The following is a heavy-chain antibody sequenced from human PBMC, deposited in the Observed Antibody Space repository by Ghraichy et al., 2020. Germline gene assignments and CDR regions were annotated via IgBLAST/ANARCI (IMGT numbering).Heavy chain of an antibody. V-gene: IGHV4-34*01. D-gene: IGHD4-23*01. CDR2: INHGGDT. Sequence: SQTLSLTCAVYGGSFSGYYWSWIRQTPGKGLEWIEEINHGGDTSYNPSLKSRVTISVDTSKTQISLKMTSLTAADTAVYYCARGGVTVVVPDYYGLDVWGQGTTVTVAS. CDR3: ARGGVTVVVPDYYGLDV. CDR1: GGSFSGYY. J-gene: IGHJ6*02.